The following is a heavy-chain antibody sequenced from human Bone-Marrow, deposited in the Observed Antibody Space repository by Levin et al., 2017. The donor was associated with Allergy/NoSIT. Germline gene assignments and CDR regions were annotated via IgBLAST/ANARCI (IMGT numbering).Heavy chain of an antibody. CDR2: IKSKTDGGTT. Sequence: GGSLRLSCAASGFTFSNAWMSWVRQAPGKGLEWVGRIKSKTDGGTTDYAAPVKGRFTISRDDSKNTLYLQMNSLKTEDTAVYYCTRKYYYDSSGYSYYYYGMDVWGQGTTVTVSS. CDR3: TRKYYYDSSGYSYYYYGMDV. J-gene: IGHJ6*02. CDR1: GFTFSNAW. V-gene: IGHV3-15*01. D-gene: IGHD3-22*01.